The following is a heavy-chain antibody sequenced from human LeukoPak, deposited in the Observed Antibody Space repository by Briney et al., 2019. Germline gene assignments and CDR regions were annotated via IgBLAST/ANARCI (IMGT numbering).Heavy chain of an antibody. D-gene: IGHD5-18*01. CDR1: GGSISSGGYY. CDR2: IYYSGST. V-gene: IGHV4-31*03. Sequence: SETLSLTCTVSGGSISSGGYYWSWIRQHPGKGLEWIGFIYYSGSTHYNPSLTSRVTISVDTSKNQFSLKLSSVTAADTAVYYCARVGQGYPYYYGMDVWGQGTTVTVSS. J-gene: IGHJ6*02. CDR3: ARVGQGYPYYYGMDV.